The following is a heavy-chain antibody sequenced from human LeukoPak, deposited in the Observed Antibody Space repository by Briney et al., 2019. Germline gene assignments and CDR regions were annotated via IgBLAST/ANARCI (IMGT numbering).Heavy chain of an antibody. CDR1: GYTFSVYY. J-gene: IGHJ3*02. Sequence: ASVKVSCKASGYTFSVYYIHWMRQVPEQGLEWMGWIVPNSGGTNYAQKFQGRVTMTRDTSISTAYMELSSLRSDDTAVYFCARGILMTGNYGAFDIWGQGTTVTVSS. CDR3: ARGILMTGNYGAFDI. D-gene: IGHD3-9*01. CDR2: IVPNSGGT. V-gene: IGHV1-2*02.